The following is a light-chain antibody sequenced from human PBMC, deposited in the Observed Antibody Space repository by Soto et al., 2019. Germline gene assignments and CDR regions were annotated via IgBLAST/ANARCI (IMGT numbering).Light chain of an antibody. J-gene: IGLJ1*01. CDR3: SSYTSRSTLV. Sequence: QSALTQPASVSGSPGQSITISCTGTSSDVGGYNYVSWYQQHPGKAPELMIYEVSNRPSGVSNRFSGSKSGNTASLTISGLQAEEEADYSCSSYTSRSTLVFGTGTKVTV. V-gene: IGLV2-14*01. CDR2: EVS. CDR1: SSDVGGYNY.